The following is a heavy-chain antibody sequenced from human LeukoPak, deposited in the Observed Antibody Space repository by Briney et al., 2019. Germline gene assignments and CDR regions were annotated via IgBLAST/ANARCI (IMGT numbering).Heavy chain of an antibody. CDR2: INHSGST. V-gene: IGHV4-34*01. CDR1: GGSFSGYY. D-gene: IGHD3-22*01. Sequence: SETLSLTCAVYGGSFSGYYWSWIRQPPGKGLEWIGEINHSGSTNYNPSLKSRVTISVDTSKNQFSLKLSSVTAADTAVYYCARGSGYPYFDYWGQGTLVTVSS. J-gene: IGHJ4*02. CDR3: ARGSGYPYFDY.